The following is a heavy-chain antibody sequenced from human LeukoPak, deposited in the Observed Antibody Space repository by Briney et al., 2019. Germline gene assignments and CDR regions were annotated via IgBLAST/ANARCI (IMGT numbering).Heavy chain of an antibody. J-gene: IGHJ4*02. CDR3: AKLKYSSGYFDY. V-gene: IGHV3-23*01. CDR2: ISGSGGST. Sequence: GGSLRLSCAASGFTFSSYAMSWVRQPPGKGLEWVSAISGSGGSTYYADSVKGRFTISRDNSKNTLYLQMNSLRAEDTAVYYCAKLKYSSGYFDYWGQGNLVTVSS. CDR1: GFTFSSYA. D-gene: IGHD3-22*01.